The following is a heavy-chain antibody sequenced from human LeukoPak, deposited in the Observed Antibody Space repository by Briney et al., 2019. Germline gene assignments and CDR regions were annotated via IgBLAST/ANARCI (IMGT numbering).Heavy chain of an antibody. CDR1: GFTLGSYS. CDR3: ASFPPYMVRTDAFDI. J-gene: IGHJ3*02. CDR2: ISRSSAYI. Sequence: PGGSLRLSCAASGFTLGSYSMNWVRQAPGKGLEWVSSISRSSAYIYYADSVKGRFTISRDNAKNSLYLQMNSLRAEDTAVYYCASFPPYMVRTDAFDIWGQGTMVTVSS. D-gene: IGHD3-10*01. V-gene: IGHV3-21*01.